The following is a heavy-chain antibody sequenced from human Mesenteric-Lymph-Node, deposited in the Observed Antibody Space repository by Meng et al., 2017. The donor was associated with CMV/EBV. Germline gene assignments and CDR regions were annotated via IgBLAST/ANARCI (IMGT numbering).Heavy chain of an antibody. J-gene: IGHJ3*02. CDR3: ARGRTPNYGSGSYTSDAFDI. CDR1: TFSSYD. CDR2: IGTAGDT. D-gene: IGHD3-10*01. V-gene: IGHV3-13*01. Sequence: TFSSYDRHWVRQATGKGLEWVSAIGTAGDTYYPGSVKGRFTISRENAKNSLYLQMNSLRAGDTAVYYCARGRTPNYGSGSYTSDAFDIWGQGTMVTVS.